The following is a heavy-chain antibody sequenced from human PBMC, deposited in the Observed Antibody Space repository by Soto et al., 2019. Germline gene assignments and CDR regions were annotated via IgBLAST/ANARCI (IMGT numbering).Heavy chain of an antibody. CDR2: ISNDGRTQ. CDR3: AKGGDCLTTNCYGDS. J-gene: IGHJ4*02. Sequence: QVQLVESGGGVVHPGRSLRLSCAASGFTFSGYGVHWVRQAPGKGLEWVAAISNDGRTQYYADSVKGRFTISRDNSNNTLYLQMNSLRSDDSALYYCAKGGDCLTTNCYGDSWGPGTLVTVSS. CDR1: GFTFSGYG. V-gene: IGHV3-30*18. D-gene: IGHD2-2*01.